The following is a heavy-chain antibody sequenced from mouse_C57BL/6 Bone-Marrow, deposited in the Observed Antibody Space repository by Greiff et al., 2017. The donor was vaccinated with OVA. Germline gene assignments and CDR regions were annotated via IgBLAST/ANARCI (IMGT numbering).Heavy chain of an antibody. D-gene: IGHD1-1*01. CDR3: ARGDYYGFAY. V-gene: IGHV5-16*01. Sequence: EVKLVESEGGLVQPGRSMKLSCTASGFTFSDYYMAWVRQVPEKGLEWVANINYDGSSTYYLDSLKSRFIISRDNAKNILYLQMSSLKSEDTATYYCARGDYYGFAYWGQGTLVTVSA. J-gene: IGHJ3*01. CDR1: GFTFSDYY. CDR2: INYDGSST.